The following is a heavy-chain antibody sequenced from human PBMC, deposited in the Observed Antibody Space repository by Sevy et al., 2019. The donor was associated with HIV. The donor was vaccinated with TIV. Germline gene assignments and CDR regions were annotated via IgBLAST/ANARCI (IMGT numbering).Heavy chain of an antibody. J-gene: IGHJ3*02. Sequence: GGSLRLSCAASGFTFSSYAMSWVRQAPGKGLEWVSAISGSGGSTYYADSVKGRFTISRDNSKNTLYLQMNSLRAEDKAVYYCAKYYYGSGSYYNEQPGQAGLFAFDIWGQGTMVTVSS. V-gene: IGHV3-23*01. D-gene: IGHD3-10*01. CDR2: ISGSGGST. CDR3: AKYYYGSGSYYNEQPGQAGLFAFDI. CDR1: GFTFSSYA.